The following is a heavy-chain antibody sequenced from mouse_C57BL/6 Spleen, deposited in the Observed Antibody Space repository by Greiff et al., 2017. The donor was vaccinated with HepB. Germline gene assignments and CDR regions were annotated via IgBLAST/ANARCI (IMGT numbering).Heavy chain of an antibody. V-gene: IGHV5-12*01. D-gene: IGHD1-1*01. Sequence: EVNVVESGGGLVQPGGSLKLSCAASGFTFSDYYMYWVRQTPEKRLEWVAYISNGGGSTYYPDTVKGRFTISRDNAKNTLYLQMSLLKSEDTAMYYCARQGVYYYGSSSCWYFDVWGTGTTVTVSS. CDR1: GFTFSDYY. J-gene: IGHJ1*03. CDR3: ARQGVYYYGSSSCWYFDV. CDR2: ISNGGGST.